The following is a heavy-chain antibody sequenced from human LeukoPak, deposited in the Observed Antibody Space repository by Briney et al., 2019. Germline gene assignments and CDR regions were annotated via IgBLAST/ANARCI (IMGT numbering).Heavy chain of an antibody. J-gene: IGHJ4*02. CDR1: GFTFSSYA. Sequence: PGGSLNLSCAASGFTFSSYAMSWVCQAPGKGLEWVSAISGSGGSTYYADSVKGRFTISRDNSKNTLYLQMNSLRAEDTAVYYCAKDLHDGIAAVFDYWGQGTLVTVSS. V-gene: IGHV3-23*01. D-gene: IGHD6-13*01. CDR2: ISGSGGST. CDR3: AKDLHDGIAAVFDY.